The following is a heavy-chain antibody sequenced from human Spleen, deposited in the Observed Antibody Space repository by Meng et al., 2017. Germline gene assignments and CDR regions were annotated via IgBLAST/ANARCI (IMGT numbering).Heavy chain of an antibody. D-gene: IGHD3-3*01. Sequence: QVQLQQWGAGLLKPSETLSLTCAVYGGSFSGYYWSWIRRPPGKGLEWIGEIHHSGSTNYNPSLKSRVTISVGTSKNHFSLKLSSVIAADTAVYYCVYFWSGYFTSGQGTLVTVSS. J-gene: IGHJ5*02. CDR3: VYFWSGYFT. CDR2: IHHSGST. CDR1: GGSFSGYY. V-gene: IGHV4-34*01.